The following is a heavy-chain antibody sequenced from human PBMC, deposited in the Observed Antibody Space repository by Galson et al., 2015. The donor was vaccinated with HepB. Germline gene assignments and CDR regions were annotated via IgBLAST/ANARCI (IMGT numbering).Heavy chain of an antibody. CDR2: INPSGGST. Sequence: SVKVSCKASGYTFTSYYMHWVRQAPGQGLEWMGIINPSGGSTSYAQKFQGRVTMTRDTSTSTVYMELSSLRSEDTAVYYCARDSIYGSGSYYYYYYYMDVWGKGTTVTVSS. D-gene: IGHD3-10*01. V-gene: IGHV1-46*01. CDR3: ARDSIYGSGSYYYYYYYMDV. CDR1: GYTFTSYY. J-gene: IGHJ6*03.